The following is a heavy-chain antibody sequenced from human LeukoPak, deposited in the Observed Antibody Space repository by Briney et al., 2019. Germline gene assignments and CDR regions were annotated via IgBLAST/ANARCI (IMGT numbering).Heavy chain of an antibody. CDR2: VLLSGRT. Sequence: SETLSLTCAVYGQSVSGSRSYWAWIRQPPGKGLEWIGNVLLSGRTTYNPALESRVSISMDSSKNQFSLTLTSVAAADTAVYYCAKEPDGIRFDPWGQGTLVTVSS. V-gene: IGHV4-34*12. CDR1: GQSVSGSRSY. J-gene: IGHJ5*02. CDR3: AKEPDGIRFDP. D-gene: IGHD1-14*01.